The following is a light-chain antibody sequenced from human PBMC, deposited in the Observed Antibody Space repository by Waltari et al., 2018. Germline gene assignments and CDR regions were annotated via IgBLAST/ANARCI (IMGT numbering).Light chain of an antibody. CDR2: GAS. V-gene: IGKV3-15*01. CDR3: QQYNNWPPWT. J-gene: IGKJ1*01. CDR1: QSVNIN. Sequence: EIVMTQSPATLSVSPGERATLSCRASQSVNINLAWYQQKPGQAPSLLIYGASTRAHGIPARFSGSWSGKEFTLNISSLQSEDFAVYYCQQYNNWPPWTFGQGTKVEIK.